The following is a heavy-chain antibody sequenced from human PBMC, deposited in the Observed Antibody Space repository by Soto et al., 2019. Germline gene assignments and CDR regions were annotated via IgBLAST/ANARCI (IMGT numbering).Heavy chain of an antibody. CDR3: ATFSTQFDR. J-gene: IGHJ5*02. CDR1: GFTFSDYY. Sequence: QVLLVESGGGLVKPGGSLRLSCAASGFTFSDYYMSWIRQAPGMGLEWVSYISGSGNSIYYADSVKGRFTISRDNAKNSLNLQMNRLRVEDTAVYYCATFSTQFDRWGQENLVTVSS. CDR2: ISGSGNSI. V-gene: IGHV3-11*01. D-gene: IGHD2-2*01.